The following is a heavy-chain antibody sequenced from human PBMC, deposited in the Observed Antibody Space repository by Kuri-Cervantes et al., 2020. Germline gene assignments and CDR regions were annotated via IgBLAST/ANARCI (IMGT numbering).Heavy chain of an antibody. CDR2: ISSSSSYI. Sequence: GGSLRLSCAASGFTFSSYSMNWVRQAPGKGLEWVSSISSSSSYIYYADSVKGRFTISRDNAKNSLYLQMNSLRAEDTAVYYWARFTTRLWHGMDVWGQGTTVTVSS. J-gene: IGHJ6*02. V-gene: IGHV3-21*01. CDR3: ARFTTRLWHGMDV. CDR1: GFTFSSYS. D-gene: IGHD4/OR15-4a*01.